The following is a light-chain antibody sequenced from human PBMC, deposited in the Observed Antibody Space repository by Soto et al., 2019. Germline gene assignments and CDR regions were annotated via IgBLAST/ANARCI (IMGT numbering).Light chain of an antibody. Sequence: QSVLTQPRSVSGSPGQSVTISCTGTRTNVGSYNFVSWYQQHPGKAPKFVIYDVSRRPSGVPDRFSGSRSGNTASLTISGLQAEDEADYYCCSYAGSYTVIFGGGTKLTVL. CDR3: CSYAGSYTVI. CDR1: RTNVGSYNF. V-gene: IGLV2-11*01. CDR2: DVS. J-gene: IGLJ2*01.